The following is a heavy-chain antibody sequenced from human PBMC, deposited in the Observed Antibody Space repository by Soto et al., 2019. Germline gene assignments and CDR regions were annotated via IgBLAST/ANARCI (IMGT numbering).Heavy chain of an antibody. CDR1: GYTFTSYD. CDR3: AGGLSYLIRYSGYANDAFDI. Sequence: QVQLVQSGAEVKKPGASVKVSCKASGYTFTSYDINWVRQATGQGLEWMGWMNPNSGNTGYAQKFQGRVTMTRNTSISTAYMELSSLRSEDTAVYYCAGGLSYLIRYSGYANDAFDIWGQGTMVTVSS. J-gene: IGHJ3*02. V-gene: IGHV1-8*01. CDR2: MNPNSGNT. D-gene: IGHD5-12*01.